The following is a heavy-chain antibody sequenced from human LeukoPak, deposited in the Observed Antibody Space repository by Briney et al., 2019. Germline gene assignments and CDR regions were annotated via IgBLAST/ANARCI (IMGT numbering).Heavy chain of an antibody. V-gene: IGHV1-8*03. CDR3: ARDAVTGNDAFDI. CDR1: GYTFTSYD. CDR2: MNPNSGNT. D-gene: IGHD7-27*01. J-gene: IGHJ3*02. Sequence: ASVKVSCKVSGYTFTSYDINWVRQATGQGLEWMGWMNPNSGNTGYAQKFQGRATITRNTSISTAYMELSSLRSEDTAVYYCARDAVTGNDAFDIWGQGTMVTVSS.